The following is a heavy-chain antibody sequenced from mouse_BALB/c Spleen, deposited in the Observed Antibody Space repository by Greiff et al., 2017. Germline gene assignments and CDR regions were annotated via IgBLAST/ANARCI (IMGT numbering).Heavy chain of an antibody. V-gene: IGHV1-31*01. CDR1: GYSFTGYY. CDR3: TRDYGSTWFAY. J-gene: IGHJ3*01. Sequence: EVQLQQSGPELVKTGASVKISCKASGYSFTGYYMHWVKQSHGKSLEWIGYISCYNGATSYNQKFKGKATLTADKSSSTAYMELSSLTSEDSAVYYCTRDYGSTWFAYWGQGTLVTVSA. D-gene: IGHD1-1*01. CDR2: ISCYNGAT.